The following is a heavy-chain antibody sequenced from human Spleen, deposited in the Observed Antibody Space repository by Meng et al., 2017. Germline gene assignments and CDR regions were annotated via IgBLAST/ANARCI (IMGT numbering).Heavy chain of an antibody. Sequence: EVQLVESGGGLVQPGGSLRLSCAASGFTFSSYWMYWVRQAPGKGLVWVSRISGDGSSTYADSVKGRFTVSRDNAKNTLYLQMNSLRVEDTAVYYCARVIGNPPHYWGQGTLVTVSS. CDR1: GFTFSSYW. CDR3: ARVIGNPPHY. CDR2: ISGDGSST. J-gene: IGHJ4*02. V-gene: IGHV3-74*01.